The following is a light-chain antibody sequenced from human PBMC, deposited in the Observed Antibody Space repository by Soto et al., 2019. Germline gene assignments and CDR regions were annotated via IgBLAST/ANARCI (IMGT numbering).Light chain of an antibody. CDR2: RAS. CDR3: QQYNSSSRT. CDR1: QTISSW. Sequence: IEMSQAHSSVGGACRYRVTMNCWASQTISSWLAWYQQKPGKAPKLLIYRASSLESGVPARFSGSGSAAEFTLSISSLQPDDFATYYCQQYNSSSRTFGQGTKVDI. J-gene: IGKJ1*01. V-gene: IGKV1-5*03.